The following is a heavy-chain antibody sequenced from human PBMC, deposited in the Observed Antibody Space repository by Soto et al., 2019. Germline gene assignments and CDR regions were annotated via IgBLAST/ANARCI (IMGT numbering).Heavy chain of an antibody. V-gene: IGHV4-31*03. Sequence: SETLSLTCTVSGGSISSGGYYWSWIRQHPGKGLEWIGYIYYSGSTYYNPSLKSRVTISVDTSKNQFSLKLSSVTAADTAVYYCARDRLALANNYYYYGMDVWGQGTTVTVAS. J-gene: IGHJ6*02. CDR2: IYYSGST. CDR3: ARDRLALANNYYYYGMDV. D-gene: IGHD5-12*01. CDR1: GGSISSGGYY.